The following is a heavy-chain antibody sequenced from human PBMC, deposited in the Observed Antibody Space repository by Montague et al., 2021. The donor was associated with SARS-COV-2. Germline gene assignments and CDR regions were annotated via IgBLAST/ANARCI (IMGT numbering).Heavy chain of an antibody. CDR1: GGSFSSY. Sequence: SETLSLTCDVYGGSFSSYWSWIRQPPGRVLEWVGQISHGGGTNYXPSLKSRVTISVDTSKNQVSLKLSSVTAADTAVYYCASHCGGGRCYFGMDVWGQGTTVTVSS. J-gene: IGHJ6*02. D-gene: IGHD2-15*01. CDR3: ASHCGGGRCYFGMDV. CDR2: ISHGGGT. V-gene: IGHV4-34*01.